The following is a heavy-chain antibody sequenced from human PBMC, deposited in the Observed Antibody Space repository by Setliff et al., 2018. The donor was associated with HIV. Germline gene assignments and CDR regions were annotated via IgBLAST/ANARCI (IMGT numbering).Heavy chain of an antibody. J-gene: IGHJ4*02. CDR2: ISNSGGNT. D-gene: IGHD3-22*01. CDR3: AKEVPYSNGFMYFDY. V-gene: IGHV3-23*01. CDR1: GFTFKIYA. Sequence: PGGSLRLSCKASGFTFKIYAMSWLRQAPGKGLEWVSAISNSGGNTYYADSVKGRFTISRDNSENTLYLQMNSLRPEDTAIYYCAKEVPYSNGFMYFDYWGQGTLVTVSS.